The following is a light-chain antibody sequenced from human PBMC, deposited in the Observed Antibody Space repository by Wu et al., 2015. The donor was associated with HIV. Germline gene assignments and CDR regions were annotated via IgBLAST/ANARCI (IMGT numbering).Light chain of an antibody. CDR1: QSVSSN. CDR3: QQYNNWQT. J-gene: IGKJ1*01. V-gene: IGKV3-15*01. CDR2: GAS. Sequence: EIVMTQSPATLSVSPGERATLSCRASQSVSSNLAWYQQKPGQAPRLLIYGASTRATGIPARFSGSGSGTEFTLTISSMQSEDFAVYYCQQYNNWQTFGQGTKGGNQT.